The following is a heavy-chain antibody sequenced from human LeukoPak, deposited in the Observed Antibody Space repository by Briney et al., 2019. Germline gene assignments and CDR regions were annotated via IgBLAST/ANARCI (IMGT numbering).Heavy chain of an antibody. CDR2: IYYSGST. D-gene: IGHD3-22*01. CDR3: ARANPAYYDSSGYYWFDP. CDR1: GGSISSYY. J-gene: IGHJ5*02. V-gene: IGHV4-59*01. Sequence: PSETLSLTCTVSGGSISSYYWSWIRQPPGKGLEWIGYIYYSGSTNYNPSLKGRVTISVDTSKNQFSLKLSSVTAADTAVYYCARANPAYYDSSGYYWFDPWGQGTLVTVSS.